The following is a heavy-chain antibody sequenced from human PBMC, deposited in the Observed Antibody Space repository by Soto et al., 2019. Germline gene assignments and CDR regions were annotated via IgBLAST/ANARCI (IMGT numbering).Heavy chain of an antibody. Sequence: GGSLRLSCAASGFTFSSYEMNWVRQAPGKGLEWVSYISSSGSTIYYADSVKGRFTISRDNAKNSLYLQMNSLRAEDTAVYYCARDTLQRRFDYWGQGTLVTVSS. V-gene: IGHV3-48*03. CDR3: ARDTLQRRFDY. CDR1: GFTFSSYE. CDR2: ISSSGSTI. D-gene: IGHD1-1*01. J-gene: IGHJ4*02.